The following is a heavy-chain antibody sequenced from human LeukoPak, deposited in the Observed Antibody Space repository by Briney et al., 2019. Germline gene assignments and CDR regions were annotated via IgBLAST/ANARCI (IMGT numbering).Heavy chain of an antibody. CDR1: GASISSSIHY. D-gene: IGHD4-11*01. V-gene: IGHV4-39*02. J-gene: IGHJ5*01. Sequence: SETLSLTCAVSGASISSSIHYWGWVRQPPGKGLEWIGSIYYSGGTYYNPSLESRLTISVDTSNNRFSLKLKSVTAADTAVFYCARVTNGSTTLDSWGQGILVTVSS. CDR2: IYYSGGT. CDR3: ARVTNGSTTLDS.